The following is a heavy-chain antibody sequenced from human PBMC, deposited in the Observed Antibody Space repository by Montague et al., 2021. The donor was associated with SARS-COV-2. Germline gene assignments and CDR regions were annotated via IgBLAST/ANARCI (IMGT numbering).Heavy chain of an antibody. CDR1: GFTFSNNA. CDR2: VTGSSGTI. CDR3: ARVRGPTLATSFVDV. J-gene: IGHJ6*02. Sequence: SLRLSCAASGFTFSNNAMHWVRQAPGKGLEWVSFVTGSSGTIYYADSVKGRSTISRDNGKNSLYLQMNSLRDEDTALYYCARVRGPTLATSFVDVWGQGTTVTVSS. D-gene: IGHD5-12*01. V-gene: IGHV3-48*02.